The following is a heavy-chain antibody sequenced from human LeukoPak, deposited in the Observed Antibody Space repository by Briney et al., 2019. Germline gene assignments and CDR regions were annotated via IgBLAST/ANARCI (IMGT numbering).Heavy chain of an antibody. D-gene: IGHD1-26*01. J-gene: IGHJ4*02. CDR1: GGSISSSSYY. Sequence: PSETLSLTYTVSGGSISSSSYYWGWIRQPPGKGLEWIGSIYYSGSTYYNPSLKSRVTISVDTSKNQFSLKLSSVTAADTAVYYCARREGSWNEDYWGQGTLVTVSS. V-gene: IGHV4-39*01. CDR2: IYYSGST. CDR3: ARREGSWNEDY.